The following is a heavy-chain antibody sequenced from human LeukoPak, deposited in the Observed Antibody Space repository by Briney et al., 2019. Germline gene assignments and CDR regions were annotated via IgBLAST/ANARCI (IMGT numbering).Heavy chain of an antibody. Sequence: GESLQISCKGSGSRFTSYWISWVRPMPGKGLEWMGRIDPSDSYTNYSPSFQGHVTISADKSISTAYLQWSSLKASDTAMYYCARLKTGSGSYYPPEYWGQGTLVTVSS. V-gene: IGHV5-10-1*01. CDR3: ARLKTGSGSYYPPEY. J-gene: IGHJ4*02. D-gene: IGHD3-10*01. CDR1: GSRFTSYW. CDR2: IDPSDSYT.